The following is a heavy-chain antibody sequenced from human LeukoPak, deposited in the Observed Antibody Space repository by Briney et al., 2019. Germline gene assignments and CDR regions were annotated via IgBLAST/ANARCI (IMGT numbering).Heavy chain of an antibody. CDR3: ARSGKDAFDI. V-gene: IGHV3-21*01. Sequence: GGSLRLSCAASGFTFSSYSMNWVRQAPGKGLEWVSSISSSSSYIYYADSVKGRFTISRDNAKNSLYLQMNSLGAEDTAVYYCARSGKDAFDIWGQGTMVTVSS. CDR2: ISSSSSYI. J-gene: IGHJ3*02. D-gene: IGHD3-10*01. CDR1: GFTFSSYS.